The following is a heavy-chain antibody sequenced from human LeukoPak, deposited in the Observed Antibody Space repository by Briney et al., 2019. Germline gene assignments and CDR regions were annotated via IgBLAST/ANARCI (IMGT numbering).Heavy chain of an antibody. Sequence: SETLSLTCTVSGGSISSGDYYWSWIRQPPGKGLEWIGYIYCSGRTYYNPSLKSRLTISLDMSKNQFSLKLSSVTAADTAVYYCARDLSKGSSRNNWFDPWGQGTLVTVSS. J-gene: IGHJ5*02. D-gene: IGHD2/OR15-2a*01. CDR1: GGSISSGDYY. CDR2: IYCSGRT. CDR3: ARDLSKGSSRNNWFDP. V-gene: IGHV4-30-4*08.